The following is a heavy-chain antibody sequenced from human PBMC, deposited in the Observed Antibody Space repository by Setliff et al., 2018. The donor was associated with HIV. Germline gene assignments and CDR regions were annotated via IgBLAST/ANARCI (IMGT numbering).Heavy chain of an antibody. D-gene: IGHD6-13*01. J-gene: IGHJ4*02. CDR3: ARGGKIAAAGGIFDY. Sequence: PSQTLSLTCAISGDSVSSNSATWNWIRLSPSRGLEWLGRTYYRSKFYNDYAVSVKSRIIINPDTSKNQFSLQLNSVTPEDTAVYCCARGGKIAAAGGIFDYWGQGTLVTVSS. CDR2: TYYRSKFYN. V-gene: IGHV6-1*01. CDR1: GDSVSSNSAT.